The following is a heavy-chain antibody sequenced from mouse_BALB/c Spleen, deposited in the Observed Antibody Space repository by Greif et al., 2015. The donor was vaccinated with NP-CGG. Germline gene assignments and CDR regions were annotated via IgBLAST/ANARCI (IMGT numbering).Heavy chain of an antibody. Sequence: EVQGVESGGGLVQPGGSLRLSCATSGFTFTDYYMSWVRQPPGKALEWLGFIRNKANGYTTEYSASVKGRFTISRDNSQSILYLQMNTLRAEDSATYYCARDKGDHDGFAYWGQGTLVTVSA. CDR2: IRNKANGYTT. D-gene: IGHD2-4*01. V-gene: IGHV7-3*02. CDR3: ARDKGDHDGFAY. J-gene: IGHJ3*01. CDR1: GFTFTDYY.